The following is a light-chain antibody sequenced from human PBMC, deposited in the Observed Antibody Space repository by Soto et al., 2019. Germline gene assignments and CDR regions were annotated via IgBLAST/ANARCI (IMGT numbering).Light chain of an antibody. CDR1: QSVSSSY. CDR2: GAS. CDR3: HQYGISPLT. Sequence: EIVLTQSPGTLSLSPGERATLSCRASQSVSSSYLAWYQQKPGQAPRLLIFGASNRATGIPDRFTGSGSGTDFTLTISRVQHEDVALYYCHQYGISPLTFGGGTKVEVK. J-gene: IGKJ4*01. V-gene: IGKV3-20*01.